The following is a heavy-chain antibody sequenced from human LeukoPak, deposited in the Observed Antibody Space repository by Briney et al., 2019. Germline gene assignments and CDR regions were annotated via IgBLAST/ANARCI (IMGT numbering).Heavy chain of an antibody. D-gene: IGHD4-11*01. CDR3: AKDQDYSNYRTLGPYFDY. Sequence: GGSLRLSCAASGFTFSSYGMHWVRQAPGKGLEWVAVIWYDGSNKYYADSVKGRFTISRDNSKNTLYLQMNSLRAEDTAVYYCAKDQDYSNYRTLGPYFDYWGQGTLVTVSS. J-gene: IGHJ4*02. CDR2: IWYDGSNK. V-gene: IGHV3-33*06. CDR1: GFTFSSYG.